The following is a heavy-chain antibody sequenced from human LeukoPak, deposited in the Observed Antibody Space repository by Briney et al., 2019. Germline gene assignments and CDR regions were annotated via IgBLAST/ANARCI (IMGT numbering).Heavy chain of an antibody. Sequence: SETLSLTCAVYGGSFSGYYWSWIRQPPGKGLEWIGEINHSGSTNYNTSLKSRVTISVDTSKNQFSLKLSSVTAADTAVYYCARAFSDDYVWGSYRTRYYFDYWGQGTLVTVSS. CDR2: INHSGST. CDR1: GGSFSGYY. J-gene: IGHJ4*02. CDR3: ARAFSDDYVWGSYRTRYYFDY. V-gene: IGHV4-34*01. D-gene: IGHD3-16*02.